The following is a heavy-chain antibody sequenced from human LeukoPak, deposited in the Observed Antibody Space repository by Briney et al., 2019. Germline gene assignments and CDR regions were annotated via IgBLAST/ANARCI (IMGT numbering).Heavy chain of an antibody. Sequence: SVKVSCKASGGTFSSHAISWVRQAPGQGLEWMGRIIPILGIANYAQKFQGRVTITADKSTSTAYMELSSLRSEDTAVYYCASEVDTFGGVIVQYYFDYWGQGTLVTVSS. J-gene: IGHJ4*02. D-gene: IGHD3-16*02. V-gene: IGHV1-69*04. CDR3: ASEVDTFGGVIVQYYFDY. CDR2: IIPILGIA. CDR1: GGTFSSHA.